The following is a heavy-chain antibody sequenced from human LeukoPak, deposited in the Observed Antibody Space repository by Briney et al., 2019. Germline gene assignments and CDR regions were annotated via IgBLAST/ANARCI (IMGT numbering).Heavy chain of an antibody. Sequence: SETLSLTCAVSGVSFDDYYWAWVRLTPGKGLEWIGEINHSGYTNDNPSLKSRVTLSIDTSRKQFSLNMRSVTVADAGIYFCTRMTTGHDYWGQGTLVTVSS. D-gene: IGHD4-17*01. CDR1: GVSFDDYY. CDR3: TRMTTGHDY. CDR2: INHSGYT. V-gene: IGHV4-34*01. J-gene: IGHJ4*02.